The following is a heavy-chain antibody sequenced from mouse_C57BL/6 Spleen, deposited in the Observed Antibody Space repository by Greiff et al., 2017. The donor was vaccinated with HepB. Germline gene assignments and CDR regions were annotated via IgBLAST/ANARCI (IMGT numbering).Heavy chain of an antibody. V-gene: IGHV1-82*01. D-gene: IGHD1-1*01. Sequence: VQLQQSGPELVKPGASVKISCKASGYAFSSSWMNWVKQRPGKGLEWIGRIYPGDGDTNYNGKFKGKATLTADKSSSTAYMQLSSLTSEDSAVYCCARQYYGSSLYYFDYWGQGTTLTVSS. J-gene: IGHJ2*01. CDR3: ARQYYGSSLYYFDY. CDR1: GYAFSSSW. CDR2: IYPGDGDT.